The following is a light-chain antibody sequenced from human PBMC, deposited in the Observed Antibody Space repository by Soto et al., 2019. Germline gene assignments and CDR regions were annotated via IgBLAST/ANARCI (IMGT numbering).Light chain of an antibody. V-gene: IGLV2-14*01. CDR2: EVS. CDR1: SSDVGGYNY. CDR3: SSYTSSSTYV. J-gene: IGLJ1*01. Sequence: QSALTQPASVSGSPGQSITISCTGTSSDVGGYNYVSWSQQHPGKAPQLMIYEVSNRPSGVSNRFSGSKSGNTASLTISGLQAEDEADYYFSSYTSSSTYVFGTGNKVT.